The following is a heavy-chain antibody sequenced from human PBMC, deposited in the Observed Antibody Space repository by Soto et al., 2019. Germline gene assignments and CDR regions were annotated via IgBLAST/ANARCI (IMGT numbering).Heavy chain of an antibody. D-gene: IGHD3-22*01. CDR3: ARERGGAIIVGVTGTFDV. V-gene: IGHV1-8*01. J-gene: IGHJ4*03. CDR2: INPNSGNT. CDR1: GYTFTSYD. Sequence: AAVKVSCKASGYTFTSYDINWVRQATGQGLEWMGWINPNSGNTGYAQKFQGRLTMTRNTSISTAYMELSSLRSEDTAVYYCARERGGAIIVGVTGTFDVWGQGTLVTVSS.